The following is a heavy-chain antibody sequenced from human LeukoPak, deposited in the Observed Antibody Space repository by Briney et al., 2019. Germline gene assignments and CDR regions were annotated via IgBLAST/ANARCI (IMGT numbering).Heavy chain of an antibody. J-gene: IGHJ5*02. CDR1: GGSISSGY. V-gene: IGHV4-59*01. CDR2: IYNSGRS. CDR3: AGGSGASWFDP. Sequence: TSETLSLTCSVSGGSISSGYWSWIRQPPGKALEWIAYIYNSGRSNYNPSLKSRVTISLDTSKNQFSLKLSSVTAADTAVYYCAGGSGASWFDPWGQGTLVTVSS. D-gene: IGHD2-8*02.